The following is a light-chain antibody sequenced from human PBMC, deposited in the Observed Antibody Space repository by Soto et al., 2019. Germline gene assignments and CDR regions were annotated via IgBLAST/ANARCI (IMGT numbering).Light chain of an antibody. V-gene: IGKV1-5*03. CDR2: EAS. CDR3: QQYNVYSWT. Sequence: DIHMTQSPSTLSASVGDRVTITCRASQNINSWLAWYQRKPGKAPKLLIYEASSLEKGVPARFGGSGSGTEFTLTIRSLQPDDFATYYCQQYNVYSWTFGQGTKVDI. CDR1: QNINSW. J-gene: IGKJ1*01.